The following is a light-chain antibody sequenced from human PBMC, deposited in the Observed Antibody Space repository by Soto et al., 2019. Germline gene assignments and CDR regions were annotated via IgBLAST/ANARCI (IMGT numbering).Light chain of an antibody. CDR2: EGS. J-gene: IGLJ3*02. Sequence: QSALTQPASVSGSPGQSITISCTGTSSDVGGYNLVSWYQQHPGKVPKLMIFEGSKRPPGVSDRFSGSKSGNTASLTVSGLQAEDEADYYCCSYAGANTFLVFGGGTKLTV. V-gene: IGLV2-23*03. CDR1: SSDVGGYNL. CDR3: CSYAGANTFLV.